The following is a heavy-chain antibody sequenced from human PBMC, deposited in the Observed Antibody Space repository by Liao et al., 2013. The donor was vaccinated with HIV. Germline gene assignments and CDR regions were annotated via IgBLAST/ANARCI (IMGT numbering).Heavy chain of an antibody. CDR2: INHSGST. CDR3: ARKGYSYVIPYWYFDL. Sequence: QVQLQQWGAGLLKPSETLSLTCAVYGGSFSGYYWSWIRQPPGKGLEWIGEINHSGSTNYNPSLKSRVTISVDTSKNQFSLKLSSVTAADTAVYYCARKGYSYVIPYWYFDLWGRGTLVTVSS. D-gene: IGHD5-18*01. J-gene: IGHJ2*01. CDR1: GGSFSGYY. V-gene: IGHV4-34*01.